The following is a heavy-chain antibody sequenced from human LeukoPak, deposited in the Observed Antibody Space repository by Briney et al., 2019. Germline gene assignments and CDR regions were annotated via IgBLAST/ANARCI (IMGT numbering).Heavy chain of an antibody. J-gene: IGHJ4*02. Sequence: VASVKASCKASGGTFSSYAISWVRQAPGQGLEWMGGIIPIFGTANYEQKFQGRVTITTDESTSTAYMELSSLRSEDTAVYYCARSPGDYYFDYWGQGTLVTVSS. CDR3: ARSPGDYYFDY. D-gene: IGHD7-27*01. CDR1: GGTFSSYA. V-gene: IGHV1-69*05. CDR2: IIPIFGTA.